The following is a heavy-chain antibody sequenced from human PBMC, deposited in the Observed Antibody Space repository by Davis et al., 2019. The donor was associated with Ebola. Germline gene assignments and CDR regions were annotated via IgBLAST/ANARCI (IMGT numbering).Heavy chain of an antibody. CDR3: ARGRLDYNILTGYSHHEDYFDY. V-gene: IGHV1-69*04. Sequence: AASVKVSCKASGGTFSSYAISWVRLAPRQGLEWMGRIIPILDIVNYAQKFQGRVTITADKSTSTAYMELSSLRSEDTAVYYCARGRLDYNILTGYSHHEDYFDYWGQGTLVTVSS. J-gene: IGHJ4*02. D-gene: IGHD3-9*01. CDR1: GGTFSSYA. CDR2: IIPILDIV.